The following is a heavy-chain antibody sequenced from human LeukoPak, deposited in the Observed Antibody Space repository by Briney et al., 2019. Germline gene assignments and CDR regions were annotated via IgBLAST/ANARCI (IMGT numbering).Heavy chain of an antibody. D-gene: IGHD3-22*01. Sequence: SETLSLTCAVYGGSFSGYYWSWIRQPPGKGLEWIGEINHSGSTNYNPSLKSRVTISVDTSKNQFSLKLSSVTAADTAVYYCARDEDYYDSSGPTNGGDYWGQGTLVTVSS. CDR1: GGSFSGYY. CDR2: INHSGST. V-gene: IGHV4-34*01. CDR3: ARDEDYYDSSGPTNGGDY. J-gene: IGHJ4*02.